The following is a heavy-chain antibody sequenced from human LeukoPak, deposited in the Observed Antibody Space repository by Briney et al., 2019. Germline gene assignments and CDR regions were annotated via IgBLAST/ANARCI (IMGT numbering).Heavy chain of an antibody. D-gene: IGHD3-3*01. J-gene: IGHJ6*02. CDR2: INHSGST. Sequence: KPSETLSLTCAVYGGSFSGYYWSWIRQPPGKGLEWIGEINHSGSTNYNPSLKSRVTISVDTSKNQFSLKLSSVTAADTAVYYCARGLTFGVVTNYYYYGMGVWGQGTTVTVSS. V-gene: IGHV4-34*01. CDR3: ARGLTFGVVTNYYYYGMGV. CDR1: GGSFSGYY.